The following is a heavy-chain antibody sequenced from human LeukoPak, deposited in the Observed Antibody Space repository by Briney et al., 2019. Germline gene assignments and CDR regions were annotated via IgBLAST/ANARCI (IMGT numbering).Heavy chain of an antibody. CDR1: GYTFTSYD. Sequence: ASVKVSCKPSGYTFTSYDINWVRQATGQGLEWMGWMNPNSGNTGYAQKFQGRVTMTRNTSIRTAYMELGSLRSEDTAVYYCARGLVVYNWFDPWGQGTLVTVSS. J-gene: IGHJ5*02. CDR2: MNPNSGNT. CDR3: ARGLVVYNWFDP. D-gene: IGHD6-6*01. V-gene: IGHV1-8*01.